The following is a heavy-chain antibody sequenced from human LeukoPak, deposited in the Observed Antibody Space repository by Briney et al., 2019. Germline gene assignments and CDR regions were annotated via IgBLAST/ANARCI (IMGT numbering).Heavy chain of an antibody. J-gene: IGHJ5*02. CDR1: GGSISSNSYY. V-gene: IGHV4-39*07. D-gene: IGHD4/OR15-4a*01. CDR2: IYHSRST. CDR3: ARANPVLYNWFDP. Sequence: SETLSLTCAVSGGSISSNSYYWGWIRQPPGKGLEWIGSIYHSRSTYYNPSLKSRVTISVDTSKNQFSLKLSSVTAADTAVYYCARANPVLYNWFDPWGQGTLVTVSS.